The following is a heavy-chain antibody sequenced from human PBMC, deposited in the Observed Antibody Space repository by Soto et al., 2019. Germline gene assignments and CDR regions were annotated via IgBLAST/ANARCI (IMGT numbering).Heavy chain of an antibody. D-gene: IGHD3-22*01. CDR3: AKRVSSGPTDYYYGMDV. Sequence: PGGSLRLSCAASGFTFSSYWMSWVRQAPGKGLEWVAVITYDGSNKYYADSVKGRFTISRDNSKNTLYLQMNSLRAEDTAVYYCAKRVSSGPTDYYYGMDVWGQGTTVTV. J-gene: IGHJ6*02. V-gene: IGHV3-30*18. CDR2: ITYDGSNK. CDR1: GFTFSSYW.